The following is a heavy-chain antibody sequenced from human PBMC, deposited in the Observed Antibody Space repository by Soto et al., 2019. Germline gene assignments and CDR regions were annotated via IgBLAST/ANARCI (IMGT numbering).Heavy chain of an antibody. V-gene: IGHV3-21*01. CDR3: ARDSFSAWYYYYYYMDV. CDR2: ISSSSSYI. CDR1: GFTFSSYS. D-gene: IGHD2-15*01. Sequence: EVQLVESGGGLVKPGGSLRLSCAASGFTFSSYSMNWVRQAPGKGLEWFYSISSSSSYIYYADSVKGRFTISRDNAKNSLYMQMNSLRAEDTAVYYCARDSFSAWYYYYYYMDVLGKGTTVTVS. J-gene: IGHJ6*03.